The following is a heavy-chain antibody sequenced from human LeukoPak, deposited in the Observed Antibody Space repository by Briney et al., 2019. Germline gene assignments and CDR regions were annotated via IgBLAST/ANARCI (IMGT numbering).Heavy chain of an antibody. V-gene: IGHV1-2*02. CDR2: INPNSGAT. Sequence: GASVKVSCKASGYIFTGYYIHWVRQAPGQGLEWMGWINPNSGATNYAQNFQGRVTMTRDTSISTAYMELSRLRSDDTAVYYCARVLFYSSGNKSNRVDYWGQGTLVTVSS. J-gene: IGHJ4*02. D-gene: IGHD6-19*01. CDR3: ARVLFYSSGNKSNRVDY. CDR1: GYIFTGYY.